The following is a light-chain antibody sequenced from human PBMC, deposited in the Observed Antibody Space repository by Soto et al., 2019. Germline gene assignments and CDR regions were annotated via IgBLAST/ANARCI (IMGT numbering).Light chain of an antibody. V-gene: IGLV2-14*01. J-gene: IGLJ3*02. CDR2: EVT. CDR1: SSDVGGYNY. Sequence: QSVLTQPASVSGSPGQSITISCTGTSSDVGGYNYVSWYQQHPGKAPKLMISEVTNRPSGVSNRFSGSRSGNTASLTISGLQAEDEADYYCSSYRSSSSWVFGGGTKLTVL. CDR3: SSYRSSSSWV.